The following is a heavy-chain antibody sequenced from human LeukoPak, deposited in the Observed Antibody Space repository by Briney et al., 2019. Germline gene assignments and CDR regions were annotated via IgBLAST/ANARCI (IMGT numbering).Heavy chain of an antibody. CDR1: GGSISNYY. CDR2: IYYSGST. V-gene: IGHV4-59*01. Sequence: PSETLSLTCTVYGGSISNYYWSWLRQPPGKGLQWLGYIYYSGSTNYNPSLKSRVTISVDTSKNWFSLKLSSVTAADTAVYYCARTSVDYYDSSVRIHDYWGQGTLVTVSS. CDR3: ARTSVDYYDSSVRIHDY. J-gene: IGHJ4*02. D-gene: IGHD3-22*01.